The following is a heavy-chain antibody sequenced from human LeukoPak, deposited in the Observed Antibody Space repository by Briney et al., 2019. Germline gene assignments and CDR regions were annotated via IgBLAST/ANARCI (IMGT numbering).Heavy chain of an antibody. CDR2: ISGSGSTT. D-gene: IGHD3-10*01. J-gene: IGHJ4*02. Sequence: GGSLRLSCAASGFTFSNYAMSWVRRAPGKGLEWVSLISGSGSTTFYADSVKGRFTISRDSSKNTLYLQLNSLRAEDTAVYHCAKSPSMVRGVVYYYDYWGQGTLVTVSS. V-gene: IGHV3-23*01. CDR3: AKSPSMVRGVVYYYDY. CDR1: GFTFSNYA.